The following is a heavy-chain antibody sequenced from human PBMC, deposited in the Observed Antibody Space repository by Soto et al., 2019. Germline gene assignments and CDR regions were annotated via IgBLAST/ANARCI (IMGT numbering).Heavy chain of an antibody. CDR2: IYYSGST. Sequence: SETLSLTXTASGGSISSYYWSWIRQPPGKGLEWIGYIYYSGSTNYNSSLKSRVTISVDTSKNQLSLKLSSVTAADTAVYYCARATYYYDSSGYYGYYFDYWGQGTLVTVSS. J-gene: IGHJ4*02. V-gene: IGHV4-59*01. CDR1: GGSISSYY. D-gene: IGHD3-22*01. CDR3: ARATYYYDSSGYYGYYFDY.